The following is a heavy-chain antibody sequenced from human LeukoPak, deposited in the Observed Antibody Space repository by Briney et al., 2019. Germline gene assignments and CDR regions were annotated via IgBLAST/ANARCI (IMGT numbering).Heavy chain of an antibody. CDR2: INTNGDRT. CDR3: AKDLSYYDTSGPFNY. J-gene: IGHJ4*02. CDR1: GFTFTDYA. Sequence: GGSLRLSCAASGFTFTDYAVTWVRQAPGKGLEWVSGINTNGDRTSYADSVKGRFTISRDNSKNTLYLQMNSLRAEDTAVYYCAKDLSYYDTSGPFNYWGQGTLVTVSS. V-gene: IGHV3-23*01. D-gene: IGHD3-22*01.